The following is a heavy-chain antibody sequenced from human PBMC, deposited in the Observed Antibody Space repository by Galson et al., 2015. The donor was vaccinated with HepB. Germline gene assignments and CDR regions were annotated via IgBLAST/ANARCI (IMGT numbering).Heavy chain of an antibody. CDR3: ARPNYGDYGTGLDV. CDR1: GFYFTSYG. CDR2: LWYDGSIK. Sequence: SLRLSCAASGFYFTSYGVHWVRQAPGKGLEWVAILWYDGSIKYYTESVKGRFTTSRDDSKNTAYLQMNSLRVEDAAVYYCARPNYGDYGTGLDVWGQGTTVTVSS. D-gene: IGHD4-17*01. J-gene: IGHJ6*02. V-gene: IGHV3-33*01.